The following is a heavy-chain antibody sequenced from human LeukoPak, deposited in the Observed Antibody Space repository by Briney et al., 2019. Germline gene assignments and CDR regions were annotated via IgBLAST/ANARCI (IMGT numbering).Heavy chain of an antibody. J-gene: IGHJ6*02. D-gene: IGHD3-22*01. CDR1: GLTFNNVW. V-gene: IGHV3-7*01. CDR3: ARPPNWDSSAYRPMDV. Sequence: GGSLRLSCVASGLTFNNVWMTWVRQAPGKGLEWVASINQGGGEKHYVDSVKGRFTISRDNDKNCLYLQMTSLRVEDTAVYYCARPPNWDSSAYRPMDVWGQGTAVIVSS. CDR2: INQGGGEK.